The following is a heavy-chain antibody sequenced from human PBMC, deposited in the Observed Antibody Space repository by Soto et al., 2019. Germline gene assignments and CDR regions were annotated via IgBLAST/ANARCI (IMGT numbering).Heavy chain of an antibody. Sequence: QVQLVQSGAEVKKPGASVKVSCKASGYTFTSYAMHWVRQAPGQRLEWMGWLNAGNGNTKYSQKFQGRVTITRDKSASTAYMELSSLRSEDTAVYYCARDRILRADGVFGVWGQGTLVTVSS. D-gene: IGHD3-3*01. CDR3: ARDRILRADGVFGV. CDR1: GYTFTSYA. CDR2: LNAGNGNT. J-gene: IGHJ4*02. V-gene: IGHV1-3*01.